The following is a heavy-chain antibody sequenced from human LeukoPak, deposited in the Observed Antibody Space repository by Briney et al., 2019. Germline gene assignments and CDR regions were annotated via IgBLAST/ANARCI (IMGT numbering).Heavy chain of an antibody. CDR2: INAGNGNT. V-gene: IGHV1-3*01. CDR3: ARDSYRYCGGDCPVDY. D-gene: IGHD2-21*02. Sequence: ASVKVSCKASGGTFSSYAISWVRQAPGQRLEWMGWINAGNGNTKYSQKFQGRVTITRDTSASTAYMELSSLRSEDTAVYYCARDSYRYCGGDCPVDYWGQGTLVTVSS. CDR1: GGTFSSYA. J-gene: IGHJ4*02.